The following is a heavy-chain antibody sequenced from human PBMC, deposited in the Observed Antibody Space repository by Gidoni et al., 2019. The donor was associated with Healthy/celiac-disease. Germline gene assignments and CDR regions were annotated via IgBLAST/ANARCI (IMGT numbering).Heavy chain of an antibody. CDR2: IWYDGSNK. Sequence: QVQLVESGGGVVQPGRSLRLSCAASGFTFSSYGMHWVRQAPGKGLEWVAVIWYDGSNKYYADSVEGRFTISRDNSKNTLYLQMNSLRAEDTAVYYCARTGGSSEDYGMDVWGQGTTVTVSS. V-gene: IGHV3-33*01. CDR1: GFTFSSYG. J-gene: IGHJ6*02. D-gene: IGHD6-19*01. CDR3: ARTGGSSEDYGMDV.